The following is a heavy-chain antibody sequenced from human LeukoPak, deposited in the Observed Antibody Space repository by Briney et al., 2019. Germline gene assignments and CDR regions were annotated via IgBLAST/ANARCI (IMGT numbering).Heavy chain of an antibody. J-gene: IGHJ4*02. CDR1: GFTFSSYS. V-gene: IGHV3-21*04. CDR2: ISSSSSYI. CDR3: AKEYVGRSGWHEGDY. Sequence: GGSLRLSCAASGFTFSSYSMNWVRQAPGKGLEWVSSISSSSSYIYYADSVKGRFTISRDNSKNTLYLQMNSLRAEDTAAYYCAKEYVGRSGWHEGDYWGQGTLVTVSS. D-gene: IGHD6-19*01.